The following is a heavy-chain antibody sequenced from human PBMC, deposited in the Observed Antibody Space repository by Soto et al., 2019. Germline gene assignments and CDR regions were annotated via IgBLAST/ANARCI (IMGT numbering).Heavy chain of an antibody. CDR3: ATAAVAAWPAAYFDY. D-gene: IGHD6-19*01. J-gene: IGHJ4*02. CDR1: GGTFSSYA. V-gene: IGHV1-69*12. Sequence: QVQLVQSGAEVKKPGSSVKVSCKASGGTFSSYAISWVRQAPGQGLEWMGGIIPIFGTANYAQKFQGRVTITADESTSTAYRELSSLRSEDTAVYYCATAAVAAWPAAYFDYWGQGTLVTVSS. CDR2: IIPIFGTA.